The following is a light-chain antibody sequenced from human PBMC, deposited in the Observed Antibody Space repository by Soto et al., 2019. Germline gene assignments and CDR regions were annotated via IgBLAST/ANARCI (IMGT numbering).Light chain of an antibody. J-gene: IGLJ2*01. V-gene: IGLV1-44*01. CDR3: AAWDDSLNGVV. CDR1: SSNIESNT. CDR2: SNN. Sequence: QSVVTQAPSVSGTPGQRVTISCSGSSSNIESNTVNWYQQLPGTAPKLLIYSNNQRPSGVPDRFSGSKSGTSASLAISGLQSEDEADYYCAAWDDSLNGVVFGGGTKLTVL.